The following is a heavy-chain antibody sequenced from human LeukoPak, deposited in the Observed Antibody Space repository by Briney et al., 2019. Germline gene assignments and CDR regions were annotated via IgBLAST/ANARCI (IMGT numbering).Heavy chain of an antibody. Sequence: PGGSLRLSCAASRFTFNDYYVSWTRKAPGKGLEWISYISSSSCYTNYVDSVKGRFTISRDNAKNSLYLQMNSLRAEDTAVYYCVRAVSVSSYYFDCWGQGTLVTVSS. CDR3: VRAVSVSSYYFDC. J-gene: IGHJ4*02. CDR1: RFTFNDYY. V-gene: IGHV3-11*05. D-gene: IGHD5/OR15-5a*01. CDR2: ISSSSCYT.